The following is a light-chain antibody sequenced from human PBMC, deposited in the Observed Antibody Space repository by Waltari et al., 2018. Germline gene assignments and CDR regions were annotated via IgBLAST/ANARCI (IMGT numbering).Light chain of an antibody. Sequence: IVLTQTPLSLSVTPGQPASISCKSSQSLVHTDGKTYLYWNLQKAGQPPQLLIHEVSDRFTGVPPRFSGSGSGTDFTLKISRVEAEDVGIYYCMQSIQLPLFTFGPGTKVDIK. CDR2: EVS. CDR1: QSLVHTDGKTY. V-gene: IGKV2D-29*01. J-gene: IGKJ3*01. CDR3: MQSIQLPLFT.